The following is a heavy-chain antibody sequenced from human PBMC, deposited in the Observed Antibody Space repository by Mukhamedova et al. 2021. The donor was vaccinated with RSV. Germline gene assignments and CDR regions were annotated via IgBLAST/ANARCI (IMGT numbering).Heavy chain of an antibody. J-gene: IGHJ4*02. Sequence: GSGGSTYTAESMKARLTISRDNSKNTLYLQMNNLRGDDTAVYYCAKDRGGFGVGLICNRFFYFDSWGQGGLVTASP. CDR3: AKDRGGFGVGLICNRFFYFDS. CDR2: GSGGST. V-gene: IGHV3-23*01. D-gene: IGHD3-3*01.